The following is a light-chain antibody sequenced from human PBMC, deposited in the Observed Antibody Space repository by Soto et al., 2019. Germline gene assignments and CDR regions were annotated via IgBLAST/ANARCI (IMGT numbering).Light chain of an antibody. CDR2: EVN. CDR1: SSDVGGYKY. V-gene: IGLV2-8*01. J-gene: IGLJ1*01. CDR3: SSYTGSNNFGV. Sequence: QSALTQPASVSGSPGQSVTISCTGTSSDVGGYKYVSWYQQHPGKAPKLMIFEVNNRPSGVPDRFSGSKSGNTASLTVSGLQAEDEADYYCSSYTGSNNFGVFGSGTKLTVL.